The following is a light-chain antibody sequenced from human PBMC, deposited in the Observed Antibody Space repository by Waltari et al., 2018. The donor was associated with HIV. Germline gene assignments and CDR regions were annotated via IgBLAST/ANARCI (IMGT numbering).Light chain of an antibody. J-gene: IGLJ3*02. Sequence: QSAPTPPPSASGSPGQSVALPRTGTRSPVCGHNSVSSYQQHPGKAPKLIIYEVSKRPSGVPDRFSGSKSGNTASLTVSGLQAEDEADYYCSSYAGSNTLGVFGGGTKLTVL. CDR2: EVS. CDR1: RSPVCGHNS. V-gene: IGLV2-8*01. CDR3: SSYAGSNTLGV.